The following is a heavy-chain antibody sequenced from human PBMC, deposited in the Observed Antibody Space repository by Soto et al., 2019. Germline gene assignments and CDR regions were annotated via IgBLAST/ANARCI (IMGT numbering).Heavy chain of an antibody. CDR2: IIPYYNTL. CDR1: EGTFNSYA. Sequence: SVKVSCKASEGTFNSYAIAWLRQAPGQGLEWMGGIIPYYNTLNYAQKFQDRVTVTADDSTNTVYMELSSLRSDDTAVYFCASGASRWYPYFFDSWAQGTLVTVSS. J-gene: IGHJ4*02. V-gene: IGHV1-69*13. D-gene: IGHD6-13*01. CDR3: ASGASRWYPYFFDS.